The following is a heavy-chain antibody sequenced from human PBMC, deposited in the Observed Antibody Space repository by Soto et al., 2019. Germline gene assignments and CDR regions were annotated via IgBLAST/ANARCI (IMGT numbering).Heavy chain of an antibody. CDR3: ARDLQAGADYLNWFAP. D-gene: IGHD4-17*01. J-gene: IGHJ5*02. Sequence: QVQLVESGGGVVQPGRSLRLYCAASGFSISRSAMHWVRQAPGKGLEWVAVIAYDGSNKWYADSAKGRFTISRDNSKNTLYLHMSSLRGEDTAVYYCARDLQAGADYLNWFAPWAQGTLVTVSS. CDR2: IAYDGSNK. CDR1: GFSISRSA. V-gene: IGHV3-30*04.